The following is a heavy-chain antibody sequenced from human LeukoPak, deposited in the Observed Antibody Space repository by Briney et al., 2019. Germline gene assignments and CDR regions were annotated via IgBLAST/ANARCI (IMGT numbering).Heavy chain of an antibody. J-gene: IGHJ3*02. Sequence: ASVKGSCTASGYTFTGYYMHWVREAPGQGLEWMGWINPNNGGTNYAQKIQGRVTMTRDTSISTAYIELSRLRSDDTALYYYARDRILLLEWFRIPYVFDIWGQGTTVTVSS. CDR2: INPNNGGT. CDR3: ARDRILLLEWFRIPYVFDI. V-gene: IGHV1-2*02. D-gene: IGHD3-3*01. CDR1: GYTFTGYY.